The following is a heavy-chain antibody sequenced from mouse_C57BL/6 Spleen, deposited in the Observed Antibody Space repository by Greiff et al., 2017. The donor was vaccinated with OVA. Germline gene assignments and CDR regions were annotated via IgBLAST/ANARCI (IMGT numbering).Heavy chain of an antibody. CDR1: GYTFTSYW. V-gene: IGHV1-50*01. D-gene: IGHD3-3*01. J-gene: IGHJ3*01. Sequence: QVQLQQPGAELVKPGASVKLSCKASGYTFTSYWMQWVKQRPGQGLEWIGRIDPSASYTNYNQKFKGKATLTVDKSSSTATMQHSSHTSEESAVYSCARRDPAWFAYWGQGTLVTVSA. CDR3: ARRDPAWFAY. CDR2: IDPSASYT.